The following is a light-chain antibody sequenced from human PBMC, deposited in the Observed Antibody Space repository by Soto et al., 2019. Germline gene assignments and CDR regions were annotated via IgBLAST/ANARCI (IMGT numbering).Light chain of an antibody. Sequence: QSALTQPPSASGSPGQSVTISCTRTSSDVGAYSYVSWYQQHPGKAPKLMIYEVSKRPSGVPDRFSGSKSGNTASLTVSGLQAEDEADYYCSSYAGSNNFVVFGGGTKVTVL. CDR2: EVS. V-gene: IGLV2-8*01. CDR1: SSDVGAYSY. J-gene: IGLJ2*01. CDR3: SSYAGSNNFVV.